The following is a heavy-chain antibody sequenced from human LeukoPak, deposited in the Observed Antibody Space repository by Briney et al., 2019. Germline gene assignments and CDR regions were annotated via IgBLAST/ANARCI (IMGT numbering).Heavy chain of an antibody. V-gene: IGHV4-61*02. CDR1: GGSISSGSYY. J-gene: IGHJ6*03. CDR3: AREVADYGGYYYYHYMDV. CDR2: IYTSGSN. D-gene: IGHD4-23*01. Sequence: PSETLSLTCTVSGGSISSGSYYWSWIRQPAGTGLEWIGRIYTSGSNNYNPSLKSRVTMSVDTSKNQFSLKLSSVTAADTAMYYCAREVADYGGYYYYHYMDVWGKGTTVTISS.